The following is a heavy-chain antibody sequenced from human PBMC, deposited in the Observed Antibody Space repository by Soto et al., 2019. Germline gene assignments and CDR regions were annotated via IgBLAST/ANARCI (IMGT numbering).Heavy chain of an antibody. J-gene: IGHJ4*02. CDR1: GFTFTYAW. D-gene: IGHD3-10*01. CDR2: IKSKTAGGTT. CDR3: ATDGGV. Sequence: GGSLRLSCAASGFTFTYAWMNWVRQAPGTGLEWVGRIKSKTAGGTTDYTAPVKGRFTISRDDSKNTLFLQMNSLKAEDTAVYYCATDGGVWGQGTLVTVSS. V-gene: IGHV3-15*07.